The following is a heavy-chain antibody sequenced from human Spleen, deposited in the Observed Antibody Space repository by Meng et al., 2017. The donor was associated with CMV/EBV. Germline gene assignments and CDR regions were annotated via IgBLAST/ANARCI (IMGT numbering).Heavy chain of an antibody. D-gene: IGHD3-10*01. CDR2: INPSGGSA. V-gene: IGHV1-46*01. CDR3: AWGSGSYSSWFDP. CDR1: GYTFTSYD. J-gene: IGHJ5*02. Sequence: ASVKVSCKASGYTFTSYDINWVRQAPGQGLEWMGIINPSGGSASYAQKFQGRVTMTRDTSTSTVYMELSSLRSEDTAVYYCAWGSGSYSSWFDPWGQGTLVTVSS.